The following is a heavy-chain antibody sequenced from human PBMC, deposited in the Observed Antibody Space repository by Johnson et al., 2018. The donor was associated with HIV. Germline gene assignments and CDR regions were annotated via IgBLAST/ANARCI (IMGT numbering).Heavy chain of an antibody. Sequence: VQLVESGGGLVQPGRSLRLSCAASGFTFDDYAMHWVRQAPGKGLEWVSGISWNSGNIGYADSVKGRFTISRDNAKNSLYLQMNSLRAEDTALYYCAKDRNYGSGSYPDAFDIWGQGTMVTVSS. D-gene: IGHD3-10*01. V-gene: IGHV3-9*01. CDR3: AKDRNYGSGSYPDAFDI. CDR1: GFTFDDYA. CDR2: ISWNSGNI. J-gene: IGHJ3*02.